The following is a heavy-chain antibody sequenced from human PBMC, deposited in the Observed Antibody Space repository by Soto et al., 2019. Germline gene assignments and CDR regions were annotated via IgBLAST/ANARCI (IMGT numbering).Heavy chain of an antibody. CDR2: IKSKNDGGAA. CDR3: VEGWNDF. J-gene: IGHJ4*02. Sequence: EVQVVESGGDLVEPGGSLRLSCVTSGFMFSSAWMSWVRQGPGKGLEWVARIKSKNDGGAADYAAPVNGRFSISRDDSKSTVSLQMNSLRAEDTALYYCVEGWNDFSGQGTLVTVSS. CDR1: GFMFSSAW. V-gene: IGHV3-15*01. D-gene: IGHD1-1*01.